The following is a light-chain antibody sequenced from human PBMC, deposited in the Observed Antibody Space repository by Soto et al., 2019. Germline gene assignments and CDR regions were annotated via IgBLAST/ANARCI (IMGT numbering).Light chain of an antibody. Sequence: EIVLTQSPDNLSVSPGESATLACRASQSAGKYLVWYQQKPGQAPRLLIYSASRRATGIPDRFTGSGSGTDFTLTINRVEPEDFAVYFCQQYAGSPRTCGQGTKVDIK. CDR3: QQYAGSPRT. CDR1: QSAGKY. V-gene: IGKV3-20*01. J-gene: IGKJ1*01. CDR2: SAS.